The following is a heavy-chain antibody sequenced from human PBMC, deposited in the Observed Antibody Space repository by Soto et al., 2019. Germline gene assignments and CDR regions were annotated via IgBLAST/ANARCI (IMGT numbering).Heavy chain of an antibody. CDR2: IIPIFGTA. CDR3: ARSLRFLEWLPPPYYYGMDV. CDR1: GGTFSSYA. V-gene: IGHV1-69*13. D-gene: IGHD3-3*01. J-gene: IGHJ6*02. Sequence: SVKVSCKASGGTFSSYAISWVRQAPGQGLEWMGGIIPIFGTANYAQKFQGRVTITADESTSTAYMELSSLRSEDTAVYYCARSLRFLEWLPPPYYYGMDVWGQGTTVTVSS.